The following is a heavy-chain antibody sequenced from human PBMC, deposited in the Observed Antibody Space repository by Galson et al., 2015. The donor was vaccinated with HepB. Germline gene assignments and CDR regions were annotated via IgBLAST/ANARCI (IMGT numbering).Heavy chain of an antibody. D-gene: IGHD3-10*01. Sequence: SLRLSCAASGFTVSSNYMSWVRQAPGKGLEWVSVIYSGGSTYYADSVKGRFTISRDNSKNTLYLQMNSLRAEDTAVYYCAREGHNYYGSGSPTYYFDYWGQGTLVTVSS. CDR2: IYSGGST. CDR3: AREGHNYYGSGSPTYYFDY. V-gene: IGHV3-53*01. CDR1: GFTVSSNY. J-gene: IGHJ4*02.